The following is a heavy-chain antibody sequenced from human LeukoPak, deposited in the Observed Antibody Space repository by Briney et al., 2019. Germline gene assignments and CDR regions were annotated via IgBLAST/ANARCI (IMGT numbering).Heavy chain of an antibody. CDR2: IIPIFGTA. D-gene: IGHD1-26*01. Sequence: SVKVSCKASGGTFSSYAISWVRQAPGQGLEWMGGIIPIFGTANYAQKFQGRVTITADESTSTAYMELSSLRSEDTAVYYCAKAHSGKAGWPGAFCFLGQGAMVTVSS. J-gene: IGHJ3*01. CDR1: GGTFSSYA. V-gene: IGHV1-69*13. CDR3: AKAHSGKAGWPGAFCF.